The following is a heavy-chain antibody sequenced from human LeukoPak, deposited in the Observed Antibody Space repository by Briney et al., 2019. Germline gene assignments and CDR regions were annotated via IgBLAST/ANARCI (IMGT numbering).Heavy chain of an antibody. Sequence: GGSLRLSCAASGFTFSSYAMSWVRQAPGKGLEWVSGISSGGSTYYADSVKGRFTISRDNSKNTLYLQMGSLRAEDMAVYYCARDKGRYSGCPYDAFDIWGQGIMVTVSS. CDR1: GFTFSSYA. CDR3: ARDKGRYSGCPYDAFDI. V-gene: IGHV3-23*01. J-gene: IGHJ3*02. CDR2: ISSGGST. D-gene: IGHD5-12*01.